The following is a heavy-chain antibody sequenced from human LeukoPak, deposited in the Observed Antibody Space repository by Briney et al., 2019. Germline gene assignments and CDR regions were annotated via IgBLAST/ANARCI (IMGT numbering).Heavy chain of an antibody. CDR1: GFTVSSNY. V-gene: IGHV3-66*01. CDR3: ARDYGSGSYPTNDAFDI. J-gene: IGHJ3*02. D-gene: IGHD3-10*01. Sequence: GGSLRLSCAASGFTVSSNYMSWVRQAPGKGLEWVSAIYSGGSTYYADSVKGRFTISRDNSKNTLYLQMNSLRAEDTAVYYCARDYGSGSYPTNDAFDIWGQGTMVTVSS. CDR2: IYSGGST.